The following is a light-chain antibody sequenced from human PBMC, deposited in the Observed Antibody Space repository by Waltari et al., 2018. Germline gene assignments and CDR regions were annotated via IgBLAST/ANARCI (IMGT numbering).Light chain of an antibody. CDR1: SDINVGDFI. V-gene: IGLV5-37*01. Sequence: QPVLTQPPSSSAYPADSARPTCPLPSDINVGDFIIYWYKQKPGSPPRFLLYYKSDSDKAQGSGVPSRFSGSKDASANAGILLISGLQSEDEADYYCMFWPNNVWVFGGGTKLTVL. CDR3: MFWPNNVWV. J-gene: IGLJ3*02. CDR2: YKSDSDK.